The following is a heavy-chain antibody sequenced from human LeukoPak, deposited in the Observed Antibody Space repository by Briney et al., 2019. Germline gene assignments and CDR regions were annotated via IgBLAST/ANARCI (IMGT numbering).Heavy chain of an antibody. CDR2: IYSSGIT. D-gene: IGHD3-22*01. Sequence: SETLSLTCTVSGASISSAYWSWIRQPPGKGLEWIGYIYSSGITNYNPSLKSRVTISVDTSQSQFSLKLTSVTAAETAVYYCARRGPYDTSGYAFDIWGPGTVVTVSS. CDR1: GASISSAY. J-gene: IGHJ3*02. V-gene: IGHV4-59*01. CDR3: ARRGPYDTSGYAFDI.